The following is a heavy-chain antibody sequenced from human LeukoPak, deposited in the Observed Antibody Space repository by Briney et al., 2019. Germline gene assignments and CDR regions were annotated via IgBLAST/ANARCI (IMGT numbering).Heavy chain of an antibody. CDR3: ARLGAFYDFWSGYTDKYNWFDP. Sequence: SETLSLTCTVSGGSISSSSYYWGWIRQPPGKGLEWIGSIYYSGSTYYNPSLKSRVTISVDTSKNQFSLKLSSVPAADTAVYYCARLGAFYDFWSGYTDKYNWFDPWGQGTLVTVSS. CDR2: IYYSGST. V-gene: IGHV4-39*01. CDR1: GGSISSSSYY. D-gene: IGHD3-3*01. J-gene: IGHJ5*02.